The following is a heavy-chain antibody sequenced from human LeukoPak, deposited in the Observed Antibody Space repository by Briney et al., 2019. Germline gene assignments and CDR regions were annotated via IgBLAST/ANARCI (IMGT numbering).Heavy chain of an antibody. CDR1: GFTFSSHW. J-gene: IGHJ5*02. V-gene: IGHV3-7*01. CDR2: IKQDGSEK. D-gene: IGHD4/OR15-4a*01. CDR3: ARDANLWFDP. Sequence: PGGSLRLSCAASGFTFSSHWMSWVRQAPGKGLEWVANIKQDGSEKYYVDSVKGRFTISRDNAKNSLYLQMNSLRAEDTAVYYCARDANLWFDPWGQGILVTVSS.